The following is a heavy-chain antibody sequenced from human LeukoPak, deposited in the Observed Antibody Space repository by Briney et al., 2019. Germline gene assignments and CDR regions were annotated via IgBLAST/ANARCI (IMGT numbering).Heavy chain of an antibody. CDR3: AKDRGYCSGGSCYFSEY. J-gene: IGHJ4*02. V-gene: IGHV3-23*01. Sequence: GGSLRLSCAASGFTFSSYAMSWVRQAPGKGLEWVSAISGSGGSTYYADSVKGRFTISRDNSKNTLYLQMNSLRAEDTAVYYCAKDRGYCSGGSCYFSEYWGQGTLVTVSS. CDR1: GFTFSSYA. D-gene: IGHD2-15*01. CDR2: ISGSGGST.